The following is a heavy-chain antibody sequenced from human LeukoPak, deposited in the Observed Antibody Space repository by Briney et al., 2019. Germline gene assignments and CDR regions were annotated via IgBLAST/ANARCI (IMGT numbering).Heavy chain of an antibody. CDR1: GFTFSDYY. CDR3: ARSSHYDILTGYSEEGAFDI. D-gene: IGHD3-9*01. V-gene: IGHV3-11*03. CDR2: ISSSSSYT. Sequence: PGGSLRLSCAASGFTFSDYYMSWIRQAPGKGLEWVSYISSSSSYTNYADSVKGRFTISRDNAKNSLYLQMNSLRAEDTAVYYCARSSHYDILTGYSEEGAFDIWGQGTMVTVSS. J-gene: IGHJ3*02.